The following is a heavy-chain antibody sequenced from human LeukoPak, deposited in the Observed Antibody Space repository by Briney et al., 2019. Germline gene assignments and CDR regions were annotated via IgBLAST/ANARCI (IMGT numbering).Heavy chain of an antibody. J-gene: IGHJ4*01. D-gene: IGHD6-19*01. Sequence: GGSLRLSCAASGFTISSNYMSWVRQAPGKGLEWVSGISWNSGSIGYADSVKGRFTISRDNAKNSLYLQMNSLRAEDTALYYCAKDGSSGLYYFDYWGQGTLVTVSS. CDR1: GFTISSNY. CDR2: ISWNSGSI. CDR3: AKDGSSGLYYFDY. V-gene: IGHV3-9*01.